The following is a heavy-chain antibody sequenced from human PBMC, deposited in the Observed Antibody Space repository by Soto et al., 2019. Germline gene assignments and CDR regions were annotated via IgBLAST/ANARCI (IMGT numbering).Heavy chain of an antibody. D-gene: IGHD3-3*01. CDR1: GGSISSYY. Sequence: SETLSLTCTVSGGSISSYYWSWIRQPPGKGLEWIGYIYYSGSTNYNPSLKSRVTISVDTSKNQFSLKLSSVTAADTAVYYCARELPPIFGVVSQGGFDYWGQGTLVTVSS. V-gene: IGHV4-59*01. CDR3: ARELPPIFGVVSQGGFDY. CDR2: IYYSGST. J-gene: IGHJ4*02.